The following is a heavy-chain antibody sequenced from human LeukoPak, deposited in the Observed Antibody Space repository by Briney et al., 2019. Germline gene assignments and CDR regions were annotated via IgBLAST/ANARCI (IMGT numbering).Heavy chain of an antibody. CDR1: GGSISSSSDY. CDR2: IYYSGST. J-gene: IGHJ3*02. Sequence: PSETLSLTCTVSGGSISSSSDYWGWIRQPPGKGLEWIGSIYYSGSTYFNPSLKSRVTISVDTSKNQFSLKLSSVTAADTAVYYCARGGYGDYANVFDIWGQGTMVTVSS. CDR3: ARGGYGDYANVFDI. V-gene: IGHV4-39*01. D-gene: IGHD4-17*01.